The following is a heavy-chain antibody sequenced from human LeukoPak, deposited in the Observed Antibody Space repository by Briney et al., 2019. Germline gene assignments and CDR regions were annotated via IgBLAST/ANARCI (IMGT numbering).Heavy chain of an antibody. CDR1: RFTFRSYG. D-gene: IGHD2-15*01. CDR3: AKDCSGGSCYAH. Sequence: GGSLRLSCAASRFTFRSYGMHWVRQAPGKGLEWVAFIRPDGSNKYYADSVKGRFTISRDNSKNTLYLQMNSLRAEDTAVYYCAKDCSGGSCYAHWGQGTLVTVSS. V-gene: IGHV3-30*02. CDR2: IRPDGSNK. J-gene: IGHJ4*02.